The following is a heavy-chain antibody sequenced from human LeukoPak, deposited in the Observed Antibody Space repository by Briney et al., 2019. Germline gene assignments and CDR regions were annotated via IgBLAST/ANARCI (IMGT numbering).Heavy chain of an antibody. D-gene: IGHD3-22*01. CDR3: AKGRLTYYYDSSGPDAFDI. J-gene: IGHJ3*02. Sequence: GGSLRLSCAASGFTFSSYGMHWVRQAPGKGLGWVAVISYDGSNKYYADSVKGRFTISRDNSKNTLYLQMNSLRAEDTAVYYCAKGRLTYYYDSSGPDAFDIWGQGTMVTVSS. CDR2: ISYDGSNK. V-gene: IGHV3-30*18. CDR1: GFTFSSYG.